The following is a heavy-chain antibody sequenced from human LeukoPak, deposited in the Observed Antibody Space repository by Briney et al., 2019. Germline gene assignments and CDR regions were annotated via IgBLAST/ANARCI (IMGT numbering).Heavy chain of an antibody. D-gene: IGHD4-11*01. CDR3: AKDHDYSNYFDY. Sequence: GRSLRLSCAASGFTFSSYGMHWVRQAPGKGLEWVAVIWYDGSNKYYADSVKGRFTISRDNSKNTLYLQMNSLRAEDTAVYYCAKDHDYSNYFDYWGQGTLVTVSS. V-gene: IGHV3-33*06. J-gene: IGHJ4*02. CDR1: GFTFSSYG. CDR2: IWYDGSNK.